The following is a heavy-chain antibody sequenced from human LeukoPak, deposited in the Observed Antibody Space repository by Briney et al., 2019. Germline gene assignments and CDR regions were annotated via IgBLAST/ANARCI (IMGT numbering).Heavy chain of an antibody. J-gene: IGHJ4*02. D-gene: IGHD6-19*01. CDR3: AKDSIAGIAVAGYFDY. CDR1: GFTFSSYA. CDR2: ISSNGGST. Sequence: GGSLRLSCAASGFTFSSYAMHWVRQAPGKGLEYVSAISSNGGSTYYANSVKGRFTISRDNSKNTLYLQMGSLRAEDTAVYYCAKDSIAGIAVAGYFDYWGQGTLVTVSS. V-gene: IGHV3-64*01.